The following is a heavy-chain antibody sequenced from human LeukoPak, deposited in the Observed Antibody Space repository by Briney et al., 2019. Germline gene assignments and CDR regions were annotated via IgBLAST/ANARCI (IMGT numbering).Heavy chain of an antibody. Sequence: GGSLRLSCAASGFIFSSYGMHWVRQAPDKGLEWVSSISSSSSYIYYADSVKGRFTISRDNAKNSLYLQMNSLRAEDTAGYYCARDRISGYIRAGEYYFDYWGQGTLVTVSS. D-gene: IGHD5-12*01. CDR1: GFIFSSYG. CDR2: ISSSSSYI. V-gene: IGHV3-21*01. J-gene: IGHJ4*02. CDR3: ARDRISGYIRAGEYYFDY.